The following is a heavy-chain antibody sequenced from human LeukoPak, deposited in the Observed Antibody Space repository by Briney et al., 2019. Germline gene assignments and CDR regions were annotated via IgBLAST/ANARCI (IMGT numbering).Heavy chain of an antibody. CDR1: GYTFTSYG. D-gene: IGHD3-3*01. Sequence: EASVKVSCKASGYTFTSYGISWLRQAPGQGLEWMGWISAYNGNTNYAQKLQGGVTMTTDTSTSTAYMELRSLRSDDTAVYYCARVGRRFLEWPAGNYWGQGTLVTVSS. CDR2: ISAYNGNT. V-gene: IGHV1-18*01. J-gene: IGHJ4*02. CDR3: ARVGRRFLEWPAGNY.